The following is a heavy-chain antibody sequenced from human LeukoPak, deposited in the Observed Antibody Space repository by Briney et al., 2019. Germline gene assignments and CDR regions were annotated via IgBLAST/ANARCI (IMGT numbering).Heavy chain of an antibody. CDR1: GFTFDDYA. V-gene: IGHV3-43D*03. J-gene: IGHJ3*02. CDR2: ISWDGGST. Sequence: GGSLRLSCAASGFTFDDYAMHWVRQAPGKGLEWVSLISWDGGSTYYADSVKGRFTISRDNSKNSLYLQMNSLRAEDTALYYCAKDRENLYAFDIWGQGTMATVSS. CDR3: AKDRENLYAFDI.